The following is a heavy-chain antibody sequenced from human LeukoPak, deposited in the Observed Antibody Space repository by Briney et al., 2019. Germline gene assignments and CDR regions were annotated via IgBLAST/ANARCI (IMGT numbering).Heavy chain of an antibody. CDR2: INHSGST. Sequence: PSETLSLTCAVYGGSFSGYYWSWIRQPPGKGLEWIGEINHSGSTNYNPSLRSRVTISVDTSKNQFSLKLSSVTAADTAVYYCATIPLQLERREVDYWGQGTLVTVSS. CDR1: GGSFSGYY. D-gene: IGHD1-1*01. J-gene: IGHJ4*02. CDR3: ATIPLQLERREVDY. V-gene: IGHV4-34*01.